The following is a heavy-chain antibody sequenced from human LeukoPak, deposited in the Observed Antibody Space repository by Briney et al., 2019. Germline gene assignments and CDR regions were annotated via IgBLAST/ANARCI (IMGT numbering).Heavy chain of an antibody. CDR3: ARQTTVASLDY. V-gene: IGHV4-59*08. Sequence: PSETLSLTCTVSGGSISSYYWSWLRQPPGKGLEWIGYIYYSGSTNYNPSLKSRVTISVDTSKNQFSLKLSSVTAADTAVYYCARQTTVASLDYLGQGTLVTVSS. J-gene: IGHJ4*02. CDR2: IYYSGST. CDR1: GGSISSYY. D-gene: IGHD4-23*01.